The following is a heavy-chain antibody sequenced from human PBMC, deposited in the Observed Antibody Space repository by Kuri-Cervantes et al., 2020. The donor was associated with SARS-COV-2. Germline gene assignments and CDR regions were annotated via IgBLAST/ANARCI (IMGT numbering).Heavy chain of an antibody. CDR3: ARLGAARKSYYYYYMDV. V-gene: IGHV3-69-1*01. CDR2: ISSSSTI. D-gene: IGHD6-13*01. CDR1: GFTFSDYY. Sequence: LSLTCAASGFTFSDYYMNWVRQAPGKGLEWVSSISSSSTIYYADSVKGRFTISRDNAKNSLYLQMNSLRAEDTAVYYCARLGAARKSYYYYYMDVWGKGTTVTVSS. J-gene: IGHJ6*03.